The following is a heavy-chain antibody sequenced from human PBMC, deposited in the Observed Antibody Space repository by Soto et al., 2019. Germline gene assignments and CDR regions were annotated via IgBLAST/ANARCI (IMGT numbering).Heavy chain of an antibody. Sequence: EVQLVESGGDFVQPGGSLRLSCVASGFAFSSHWMYWVRQAPGKGLVWVSRINSDGTITTYADSVKGRFTISRDNAKNTPYLQMNSLRVEATALYYCVRDPDQYSYYGLDVWGQGTTVIVS. CDR3: VRDPDQYSYYGLDV. CDR1: GFAFSSHW. D-gene: IGHD2-15*01. V-gene: IGHV3-74*01. CDR2: INSDGTIT. J-gene: IGHJ6*02.